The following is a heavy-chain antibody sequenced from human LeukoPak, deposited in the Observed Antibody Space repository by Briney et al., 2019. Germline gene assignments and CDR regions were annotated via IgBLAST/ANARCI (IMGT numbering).Heavy chain of an antibody. CDR3: ARAGAWQIDP. V-gene: IGHV4-59*11. Sequence: KPSETLSLTCTVSGGSISSHYWSWIRQPPGKGLEWIGHIYYSGSTNYNPSLKSRVTISVDRSKNQFSLKLSSVTAADTAVYYCARAGAWQIDPWGQGTLVSVSS. CDR2: IYYSGST. CDR1: GGSISSHY. J-gene: IGHJ5*02. D-gene: IGHD3-10*01.